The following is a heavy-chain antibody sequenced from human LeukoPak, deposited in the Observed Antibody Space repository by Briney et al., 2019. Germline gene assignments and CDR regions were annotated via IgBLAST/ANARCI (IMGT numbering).Heavy chain of an antibody. J-gene: IGHJ5*02. Sequence: GGSLRLSCAASGFTFSSYGMHWVRQAPGKGLEWVAVISYDGSNKYYADSVKGRFTISRDNSKNTLYLQMSSLRPEDTAIYYCVKGRYSNSWYSSDLWGQGTLVTVSS. CDR2: ISYDGSNK. CDR3: VKGRYSNSWYSSDL. D-gene: IGHD6-13*01. CDR1: GFTFSSYG. V-gene: IGHV3-30*18.